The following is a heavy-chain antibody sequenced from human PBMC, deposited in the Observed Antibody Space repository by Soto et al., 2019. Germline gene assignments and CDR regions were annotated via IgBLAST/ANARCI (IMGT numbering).Heavy chain of an antibody. J-gene: IGHJ4*02. CDR1: GFTFSNYT. Sequence: GGSLRLSCAASGFTFSNYTMHWVRQAPGKGLEWVALISYDEIDKYFADAVKGRFTISRDNSKNTLYLQMDSPRAEDTAVYYCAGRSGSSDYWGRGTLVTVSS. D-gene: IGHD3-10*01. CDR2: ISYDEIDK. V-gene: IGHV3-30*04. CDR3: AGRSGSSDY.